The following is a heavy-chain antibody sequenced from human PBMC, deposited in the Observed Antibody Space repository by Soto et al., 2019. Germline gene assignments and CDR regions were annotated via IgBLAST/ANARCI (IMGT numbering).Heavy chain of an antibody. Sequence: SETLSLTCTVSGGSISSYYWSWIRQPPGKGLEWIGYIYYSGSTNYNPSIKSRFTISVDTSKNQFSLKLSSVTAADTAVYYCARGGWERNPFDYWGQGTLVTVSS. D-gene: IGHD1-26*01. V-gene: IGHV4-59*08. CDR2: IYYSGST. J-gene: IGHJ4*02. CDR3: ARGGWERNPFDY. CDR1: GGSISSYY.